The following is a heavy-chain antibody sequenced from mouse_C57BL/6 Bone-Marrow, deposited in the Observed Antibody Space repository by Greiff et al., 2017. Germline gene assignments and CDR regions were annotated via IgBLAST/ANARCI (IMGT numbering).Heavy chain of an antibody. Sequence: VQLKESGPVLVKPGASVKMSCKASGYTFTDYYMNWVKQSHGKSLEWIGVINPYNGGTSYNQKFKGKATLTVDKSSSTAYMELNSLTSEDSAVYYCARSRGGYYYGSSYWYFDVWGTGTTVTVSS. CDR1: GYTFTDYY. CDR2: INPYNGGT. J-gene: IGHJ1*03. D-gene: IGHD1-1*01. V-gene: IGHV1-19*01. CDR3: ARSRGGYYYGSSYWYFDV.